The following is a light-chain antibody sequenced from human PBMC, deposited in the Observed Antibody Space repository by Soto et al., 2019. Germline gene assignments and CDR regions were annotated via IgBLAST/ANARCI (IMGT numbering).Light chain of an antibody. CDR2: EVT. J-gene: IGLJ1*01. CDR1: SSDVGAYNY. Sequence: QSALTQPGSVSGSPGQSSTISCTGTSSDVGAYNYVSWYQQHPGKAPKLMIYEVTNRPSGVSTRFSGSKSGTTASLTISGLQAEDEADYYCCSFTCGNTAYVFGTGTKVTFL. CDR3: CSFTCGNTAYV. V-gene: IGLV2-14*01.